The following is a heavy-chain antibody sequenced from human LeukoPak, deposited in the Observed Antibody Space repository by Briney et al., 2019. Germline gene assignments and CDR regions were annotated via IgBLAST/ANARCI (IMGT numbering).Heavy chain of an antibody. J-gene: IGHJ3*02. Sequence: GGSLRLSCAASGFTFSDYYMRWIRPAPGKGLEWVSYITSSGSTKYYADSVKGRFTISRDNSKNTLYLQMNSLRAEDTAVYYCAKDMHDILTGFIPYDAFDIWGQGTMVTVSS. CDR3: AKDMHDILTGFIPYDAFDI. V-gene: IGHV3-11*01. D-gene: IGHD3-9*01. CDR1: GFTFSDYY. CDR2: ITSSGSTK.